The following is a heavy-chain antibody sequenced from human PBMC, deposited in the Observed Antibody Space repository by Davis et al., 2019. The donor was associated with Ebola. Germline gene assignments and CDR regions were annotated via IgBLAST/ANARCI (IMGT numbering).Heavy chain of an antibody. V-gene: IGHV3-23*01. CDR2: ISGSGGST. J-gene: IGHJ5*02. D-gene: IGHD1-1*01. CDR3: AKSAGTPGWFGP. Sequence: GESLKISCAASGFTFRSYAMSWVRQAPGKGLEWVSGISGSGGSTYYADSVKGRFTISRDNSKNTLYMEMNSLRAEDTALYYCAKSAGTPGWFGPWGQGTLVTVSS. CDR1: GFTFRSYA.